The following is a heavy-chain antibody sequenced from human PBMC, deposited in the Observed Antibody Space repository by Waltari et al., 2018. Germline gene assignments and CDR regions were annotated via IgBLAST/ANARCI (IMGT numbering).Heavy chain of an antibody. J-gene: IGHJ4*02. CDR1: GFTFSSCA. V-gene: IGHV3-23*03. D-gene: IGHD6-19*01. CDR3: AKDRSSGWYIGFDS. Sequence: EVQLLEAGGGLIQPGGSLRLSCAASGFTFSSCAMSWVRTGPGKGLEWVSVIYSGGVSTYYADSVKGRFTVSRDNSKNTLYLEMTSLRAEDTAVYYCAKDRSSGWYIGFDSWGQGTLVTVSS. CDR2: IYSGGVST.